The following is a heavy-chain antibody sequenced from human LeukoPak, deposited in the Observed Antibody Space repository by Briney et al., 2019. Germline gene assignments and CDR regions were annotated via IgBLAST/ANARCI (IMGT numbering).Heavy chain of an antibody. CDR2: IYYSGST. V-gene: IGHV4-39*01. J-gene: IGHJ4*02. Sequence: MTSETLSLTCTVSGGSISSSSYYCCWIRQPPGKGLEWIGGIYYSGSTYSNPSLKSRVTISVVTSKNQLSLKLVSATSADTAVYYCARHGNPPVFDYWGRGNLVTVSS. CDR3: ARHGNPPVFDY. CDR1: GGSISSSSYY. D-gene: IGHD4-23*01.